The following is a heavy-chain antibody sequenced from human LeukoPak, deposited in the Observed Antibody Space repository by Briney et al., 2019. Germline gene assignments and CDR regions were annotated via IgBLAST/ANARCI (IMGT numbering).Heavy chain of an antibody. V-gene: IGHV3-23*01. D-gene: IGHD2-2*01. CDR1: GFTFSAYA. CDR2: ISGSTGTT. J-gene: IGHJ4*02. CDR3: AKDTIYVVVPAAMDY. Sequence: GGSLRLSCAASGFTFSAYAMSWVRQAPGKGLEWVSTISGSTGTTYYADSVKGRFTISRDNSKNTLYLQMNSLRAEDTAVYYCAKDTIYVVVPAAMDYWGQGTLVTVSS.